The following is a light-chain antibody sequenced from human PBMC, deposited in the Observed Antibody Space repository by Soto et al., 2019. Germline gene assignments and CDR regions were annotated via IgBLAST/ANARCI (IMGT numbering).Light chain of an antibody. Sequence: QSALTQPPSASGSPGQSVTISFTGTSSDVGGYNYVSWYQQYPGKAPKVMIYDVSKRPSGVPDRFSGSKSGNTASLTVSGLQAEDEADYYCSSYAGSNNMVFGGGTKLTVL. V-gene: IGLV2-8*01. CDR3: SSYAGSNNMV. J-gene: IGLJ2*01. CDR2: DVS. CDR1: SSDVGGYNY.